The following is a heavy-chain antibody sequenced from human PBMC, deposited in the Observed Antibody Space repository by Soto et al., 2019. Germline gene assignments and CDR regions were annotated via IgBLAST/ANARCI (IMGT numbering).Heavy chain of an antibody. CDR1: GASISGFY. CDR3: VRDGTKTLRDWFDP. D-gene: IGHD1-1*01. CDR2: IYATGTT. V-gene: IGHV4-4*07. Sequence: SETLSLTCTVSGASISGFYWSWIRKSAGKGLEWIGRIYATGTTDYNPSLKSRVVMSVDTSKKRFSLKLRSVTAADTAVYYCVRDGTKTLRDWFDPWGQGISVTVSS. J-gene: IGHJ5*02.